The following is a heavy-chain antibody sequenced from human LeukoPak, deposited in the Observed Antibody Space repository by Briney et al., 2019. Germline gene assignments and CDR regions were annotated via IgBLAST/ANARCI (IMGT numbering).Heavy chain of an antibody. CDR2: IYSSGST. V-gene: IGHV4-4*07. J-gene: IGHJ6*02. CDR1: GGSISSYY. D-gene: IGHD3-9*01. Sequence: SETLSLTCTVSGGSISSYYWNWIRQPAGKGLEWIGRIYSSGSTNYNPSLKSRVTMSVDTSKNQFSLKLSSVTAADTAVYYCARGSEYYDILTGYSLDVWGQGTTVTVSS. CDR3: ARGSEYYDILTGYSLDV.